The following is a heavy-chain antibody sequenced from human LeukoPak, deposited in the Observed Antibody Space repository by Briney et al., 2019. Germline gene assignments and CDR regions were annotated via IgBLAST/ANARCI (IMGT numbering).Heavy chain of an antibody. V-gene: IGHV4-34*01. CDR2: INHSGST. D-gene: IGHD2-21*01. CDR1: GGSFSGYY. J-gene: IGHJ4*02. CDR3: ARNLAGHFGGFYFDD. Sequence: KSSETLSLTCAVYGGSFSGYYWSWIRQPPGKGLEWIGEINHSGSTNYNPSLKSRVTISVDTSKNQFSLKLSSVTAADTAVYYCARNLAGHFGGFYFDDWGQGTLVTVSS.